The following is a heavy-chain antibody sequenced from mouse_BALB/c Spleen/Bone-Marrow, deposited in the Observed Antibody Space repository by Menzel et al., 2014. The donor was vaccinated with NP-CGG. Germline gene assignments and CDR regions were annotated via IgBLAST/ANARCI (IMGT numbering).Heavy chain of an antibody. J-gene: IGHJ4*01. V-gene: IGHV1-14*01. Sequence: EVQLQQSGPELVKPGASVKMSCKASVYTFXNYVIHWVKQKPGQGLEWIGYINPYNDGTKYNEKFRGKATLTSDKSSSAAYMELSSLTSEDSAVYYCARGGGNFFPPMDYWGQGTSVTVSS. D-gene: IGHD2-1*01. CDR3: ARGGGNFFPPMDY. CDR1: VYTFXNYV. CDR2: INPYNDGT.